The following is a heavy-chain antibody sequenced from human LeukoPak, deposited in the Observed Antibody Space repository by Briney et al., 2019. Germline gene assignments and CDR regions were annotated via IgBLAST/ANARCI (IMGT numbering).Heavy chain of an antibody. J-gene: IGHJ4*02. D-gene: IGHD3/OR15-3a*01. Sequence: SETLSLTCTVSGGSISTFYWSWIRQPPGKGLEWIGYMYYSGSTGYNPSLKSRVTISIDTSKNQFSLRLSSVTAADPAVYYCARAVHYDFWTGYYGYFDYWGQGTLVTVSS. CDR1: GGSISTFY. CDR2: MYYSGST. CDR3: ARAVHYDFWTGYYGYFDY. V-gene: IGHV4-59*01.